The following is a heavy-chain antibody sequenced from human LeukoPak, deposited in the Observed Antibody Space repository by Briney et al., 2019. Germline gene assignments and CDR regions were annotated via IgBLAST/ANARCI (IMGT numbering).Heavy chain of an antibody. Sequence: GGALGLSCAASGLTFNSYAMSWVRQAPGRGLEWVSAISGSGSSTYYADSVKGRFTISRDNSRNTLSLQMNSLRAEDTAVYYCAKRAGYNSNYFDYWGQGTLVTVSS. J-gene: IGHJ4*02. CDR2: ISGSGSST. V-gene: IGHV3-23*01. D-gene: IGHD5-24*01. CDR1: GLTFNSYA. CDR3: AKRAGYNSNYFDY.